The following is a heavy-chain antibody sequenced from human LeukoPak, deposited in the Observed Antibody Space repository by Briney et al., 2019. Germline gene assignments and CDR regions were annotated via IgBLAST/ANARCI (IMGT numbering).Heavy chain of an antibody. CDR3: ARMWWELDHFDY. V-gene: IGHV4-38-2*02. Sequence: PSETLSLTCTVSGYSISSGYYWGWIRQPPGQGLEWIGSIYHSGSTYYNPSLKSRVTISVDTSKNQFSLKLSSVTAADTAVYYCARMWWELDHFDYWGQGTLVTVSS. CDR2: IYHSGST. D-gene: IGHD1-26*01. CDR1: GYSISSGYY. J-gene: IGHJ4*02.